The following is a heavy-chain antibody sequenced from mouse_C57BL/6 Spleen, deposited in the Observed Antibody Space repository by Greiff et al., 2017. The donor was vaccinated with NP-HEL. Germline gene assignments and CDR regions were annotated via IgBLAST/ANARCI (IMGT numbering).Heavy chain of an antibody. J-gene: IGHJ3*01. CDR3: ARSGAGTAWFAY. D-gene: IGHD4-1*01. Sequence: EVKLQQSGAELVKPGASVKLSCTASGFNIKDYYMHWVKQRTEQGLEWIGRIDPEDGENKYAPKFQGKATITADTSSNTAYLQLSSLTSEDTAVYYCARSGAGTAWFAYWGQGTLVTVSA. CDR1: GFNIKDYY. CDR2: IDPEDGEN. V-gene: IGHV14-2*01.